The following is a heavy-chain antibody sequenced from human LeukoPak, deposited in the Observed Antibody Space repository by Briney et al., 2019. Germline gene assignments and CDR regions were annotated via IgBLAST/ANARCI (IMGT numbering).Heavy chain of an antibody. J-gene: IGHJ4*02. CDR2: MNPHSGNT. V-gene: IGHV1-8*01. Sequence: ASVKVSCKASGYTFTSYDINWVRQAAGQGPEWMGWMNPHSGNTGYAQRFQGRVIMTRNTSITTAYMELSSLRSEDTAVYYCARGQKSALTYGSGTSAYYLDYWGQGTLVTVYS. CDR3: ARGQKSALTYGSGTSAYYLDY. CDR1: GYTFTSYD. D-gene: IGHD3-10*01.